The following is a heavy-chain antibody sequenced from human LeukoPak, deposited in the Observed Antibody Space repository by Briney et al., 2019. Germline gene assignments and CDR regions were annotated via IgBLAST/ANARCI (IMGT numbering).Heavy chain of an antibody. Sequence: GGSLRLSCAASGFTFNTYAMTWVRQAPGKGLEWVSYISSSGSTIYYADSVKGRFTISRDNAKNSLYLQMNSLRAEDTAVYYCAKEHMVRGTSDYWGQGTLVTVSS. V-gene: IGHV3-48*04. CDR1: GFTFNTYA. CDR2: ISSSGSTI. CDR3: AKEHMVRGTSDY. J-gene: IGHJ4*02. D-gene: IGHD3-10*01.